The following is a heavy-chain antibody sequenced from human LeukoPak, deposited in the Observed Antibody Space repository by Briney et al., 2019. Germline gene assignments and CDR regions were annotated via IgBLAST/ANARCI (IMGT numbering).Heavy chain of an antibody. V-gene: IGHV6-1*01. CDR2: TYYRSKWYN. CDR3: ARVVGSYYYGSGEKYYYYGMDV. CDR1: GDSASSNSAA. D-gene: IGHD3-10*01. J-gene: IGHJ6*02. Sequence: SQTLSLTCAISGDSASSNSAAWNWIRQSPSRGLEWLGRTYYRSKWYNDYAVSVKSRITINPDTSKNQFSLQLNSVTPEDTAVYYCARVVGSYYYGSGEKYYYYGMDVWGQGTTVTVSS.